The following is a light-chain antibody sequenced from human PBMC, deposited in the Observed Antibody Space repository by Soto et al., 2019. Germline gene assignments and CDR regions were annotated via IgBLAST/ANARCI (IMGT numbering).Light chain of an antibody. Sequence: EIVMTQSPATLSASPGEGATLSCKAGQNVYNNLAWYQQRPGQPPRLLIYDASTRATGISARFSGSGYGTEFTLTIRSLQSEDCAVYFCQQCRNWPLTFGGGTKVEIK. CDR2: DAS. CDR1: QNVYNN. V-gene: IGKV3-15*01. J-gene: IGKJ4*01. CDR3: QQCRNWPLT.